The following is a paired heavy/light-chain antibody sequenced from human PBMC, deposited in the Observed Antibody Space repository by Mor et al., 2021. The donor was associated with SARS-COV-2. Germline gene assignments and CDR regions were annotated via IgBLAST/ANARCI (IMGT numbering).Light chain of an antibody. J-gene: IGKJ4*01. CDR1: QSISNY. CDR2: DAS. V-gene: IGKV3-11*01. CDR3: QHRSSWPLT. Sequence: DIVLTQSPVTLSLSPGDRATLSCRASQSISNYLAWYQQRPGQAPRLLIYDASHRATGIPARFSGSGSETDFTLTISSLEPEDFAVYYCQHRSSWPLTFGGGTKVEIK.
Heavy chain of an antibody. V-gene: IGHV4-4*02. J-gene: IGHJ5*02. CDR3: VRGSYSHSGAVRWFDP. Sequence: QVQLQESGPGLVKPSGTLSLTCAVSGVSVSGGDWWGWVRQPPGKGLEWIGEISHGGTTYYQSSLESRVTISVDKSKNLVSLTLTSVTAADTALYYCVRGSYSHSGAVRWFDPWGQGSLVTVSS. D-gene: IGHD3-10*01. CDR2: ISHGGTT. CDR1: GVSVSGGDW.